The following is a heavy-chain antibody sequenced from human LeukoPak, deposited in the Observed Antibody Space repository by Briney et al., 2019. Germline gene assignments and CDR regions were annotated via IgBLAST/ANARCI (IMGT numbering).Heavy chain of an antibody. D-gene: IGHD6-19*01. CDR2: INPNSGGT. CDR1: GYTFTVYY. J-gene: IGHJ3*02. V-gene: IGHV1-2*02. CDR3: ARAAVAGHDAFDI. Sequence: ASVKVSCKASGYTFTVYYMHSVRQAPGQGLEWMGWINPNSGGTNYAQKFQGRVTMTRDTSISTAYMELGDTDIDDTALYYCARAAVAGHDAFDIWGQGTMVTVSS.